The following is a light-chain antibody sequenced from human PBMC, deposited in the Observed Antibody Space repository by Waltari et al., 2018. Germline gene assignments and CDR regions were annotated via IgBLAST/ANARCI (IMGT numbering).Light chain of an antibody. Sequence: DILLTQSLSSLSASVGDRVTITCRAGQSIGTSLNWYQQKPGNAPNLLIYAASSLQSGVPSRFSGSGSGIEFTLTISSLQPEDFATYYCQQSYSSLPITFGQGTRLEIK. CDR1: QSIGTS. CDR3: QQSYSSLPIT. J-gene: IGKJ5*01. V-gene: IGKV1-39*01. CDR2: AAS.